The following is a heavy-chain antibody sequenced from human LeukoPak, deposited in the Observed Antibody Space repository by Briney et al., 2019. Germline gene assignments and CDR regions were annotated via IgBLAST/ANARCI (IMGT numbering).Heavy chain of an antibody. D-gene: IGHD3-16*01. CDR2: IKSKTDGGTT. CDR3: TTYVWGSYSNWFDP. CDR1: AFTFSNAW. Sequence: GGTLTLSCAASAFTFSNAWMSWVRQAPGKGLEWVGRIKSKTDGGTTDYAAAVKGRFTISRDDSKNTLYLQMNSLKTEDTAVYYSTTYVWGSYSNWFDPWGGGTLVTVSS. V-gene: IGHV3-15*01. J-gene: IGHJ5*02.